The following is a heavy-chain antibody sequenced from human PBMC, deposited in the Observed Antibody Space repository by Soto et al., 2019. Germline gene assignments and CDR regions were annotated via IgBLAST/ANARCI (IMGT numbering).Heavy chain of an antibody. CDR1: GGPISSYY. CDR3: ARGQFGNWFDR. Sequence: NPSETLSLTCTVSGGPISSYYWSWIRQPPGKGLEWIGYGFYSGSTNYSPSLKSRVSISVHTSNNHFSLKLRSVTAADTAVYYCARGQFGNWFDRWGKGTLVTVSS. J-gene: IGHJ5*02. V-gene: IGHV4-59*01. CDR2: GFYSGST. D-gene: IGHD3-16*01.